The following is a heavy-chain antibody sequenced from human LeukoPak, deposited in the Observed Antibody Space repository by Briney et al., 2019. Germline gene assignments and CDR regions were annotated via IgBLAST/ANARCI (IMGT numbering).Heavy chain of an antibody. CDR1: GYTFTSYG. V-gene: IGHV1-18*01. D-gene: IGHD6-19*01. Sequence: GASVKVSCKASGYTFTSYGISWVRQAPGQGLEWIGWISAYNGNTNYAQKLQGRVTMTTDTSTSTAYMELRSLRSDDTAVYYCARDGGRRGGAVAVLVWGDYYYYGMDVWGQGTTVTVSS. CDR2: ISAYNGNT. J-gene: IGHJ6*02. CDR3: ARDGGRRGGAVAVLVWGDYYYYGMDV.